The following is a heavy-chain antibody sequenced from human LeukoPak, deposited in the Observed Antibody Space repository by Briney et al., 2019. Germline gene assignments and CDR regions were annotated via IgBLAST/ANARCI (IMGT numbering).Heavy chain of an antibody. CDR2: INPSVGGT. CDR1: GYGFTSYY. D-gene: IGHD3-10*01. J-gene: IGHJ4*02. CDR3: ARHGSGRYYPAEGRVDY. Sequence: DSVKVSCKAFGYGFTSYYIHWVRQAPGQGLEWMGIINPSVGGTTYARKFQGRVTMTRDTSTSTVYMELSSLRSEDTAVYYCARHGSGRYYPAEGRVDYWGQGTLVTVSS. V-gene: IGHV1-46*03.